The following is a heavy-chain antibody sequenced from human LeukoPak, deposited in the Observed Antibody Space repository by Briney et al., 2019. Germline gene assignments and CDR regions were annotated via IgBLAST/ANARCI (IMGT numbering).Heavy chain of an antibody. Sequence: SETLSLTCTVSGGSISSSDYYWGWIRQPPGKGLEWIGSIYYSVTTYYNPSLKSRVTISVDTSKNQFSLKLNSVTAADTAVYYCAVTTYYYDSSGYRAFDIWGQGTMVTVSS. CDR1: GGSISSSDYY. J-gene: IGHJ3*02. D-gene: IGHD3-22*01. CDR2: IYYSVTT. CDR3: AVTTYYYDSSGYRAFDI. V-gene: IGHV4-39*07.